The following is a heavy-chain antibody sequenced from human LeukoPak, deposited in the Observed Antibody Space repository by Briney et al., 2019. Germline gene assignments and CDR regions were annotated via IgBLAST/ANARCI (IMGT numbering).Heavy chain of an antibody. CDR1: GGSISSYY. V-gene: IGHV4-59*01. Sequence: SETLSLTCTVSGGSISSYYWSWIRQPPGKGLEWIGYIYYSGSTNYNPSLKSRVTTSVDTSKNQFSLKLSSVTAADTAVYYCASSSGWQRGIDYWGQGTLVTVSS. J-gene: IGHJ4*02. CDR3: ASSSGWQRGIDY. CDR2: IYYSGST. D-gene: IGHD6-19*01.